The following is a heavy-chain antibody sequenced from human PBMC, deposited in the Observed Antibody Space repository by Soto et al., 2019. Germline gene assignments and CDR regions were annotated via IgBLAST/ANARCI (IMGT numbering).Heavy chain of an antibody. Sequence: HPGGSLRLSCAASGFTFSSYAMHWVRQAPGKGLEWVAVISYDGSNKYYADSVKGRFTISRDNSKNTLYLQMNSLRAEDTAVYYCARGQSPRPVPDYYYDSSGYWAFRFWGQGTMVTVSS. V-gene: IGHV3-30-3*01. CDR3: ARGQSPRPVPDYYYDSSGYWAFRF. J-gene: IGHJ3*01. CDR2: ISYDGSNK. CDR1: GFTFSSYA. D-gene: IGHD3-22*01.